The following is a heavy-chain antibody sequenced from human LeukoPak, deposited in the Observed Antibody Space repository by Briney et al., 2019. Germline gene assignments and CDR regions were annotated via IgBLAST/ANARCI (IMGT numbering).Heavy chain of an antibody. CDR3: ARGWNYAFDS. D-gene: IGHD1-7*01. J-gene: IGHJ4*02. CDR1: GDTVSRNNPA. Sequence: SQTLSLTCVITGDTVSRNNPAWNWIRQSPSRGLEWLGRTYFKSKWYNEFAVSVKSRVTINPDTSKNQFSLQLTSVTPEDTGVYFCARGWNYAFDSWGQGTLVTVSS. V-gene: IGHV6-1*01. CDR2: TYFKSKWYN.